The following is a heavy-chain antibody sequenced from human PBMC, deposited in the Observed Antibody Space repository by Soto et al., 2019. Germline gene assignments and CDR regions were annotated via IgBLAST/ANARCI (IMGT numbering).Heavy chain of an antibody. D-gene: IGHD3-22*01. CDR3: ARSDSSGYYPDY. Sequence: SETLSLTCTVSGGSISSGGYYWSWIRQHPGKGLEWIGYIYYSGSTYYNPSLKSRVTISVDTSKNQFSLKLSSVTAADTAVYYCARSDSSGYYPDYWGQGTLVTVSS. J-gene: IGHJ4*02. V-gene: IGHV4-31*03. CDR2: IYYSGST. CDR1: GGSISSGGYY.